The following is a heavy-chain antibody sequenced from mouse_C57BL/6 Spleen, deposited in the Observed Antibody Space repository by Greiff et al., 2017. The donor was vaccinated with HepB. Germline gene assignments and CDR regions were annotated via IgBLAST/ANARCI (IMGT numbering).Heavy chain of an antibody. CDR3: ARRRPGSSLWYFDV. V-gene: IGHV1-18*01. CDR1: GYTFTDYN. Sequence: EVQLQQSGPELVKPGASVKIPCKASGYTFTDYNMDWVKQSHGKSLEWIGDINPNNGGTIYNQKFKGKATLTVDKSSSTAYMELRSLTSEDTAVYYCARRRPGSSLWYFDVWGTGTTVTVSS. CDR2: INPNNGGT. J-gene: IGHJ1*03. D-gene: IGHD1-1*01.